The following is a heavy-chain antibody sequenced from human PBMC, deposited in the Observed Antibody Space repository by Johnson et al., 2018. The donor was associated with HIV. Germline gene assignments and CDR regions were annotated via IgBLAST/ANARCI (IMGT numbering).Heavy chain of an antibody. Sequence: VQLVESGGGLVQPGGSLRLSCAASGFTVSNNYMSWVRQAPGKGLEWDSVIYSGGSTYYADAGKGRFPISRDNSKNTLYLQMNSLSAEDTAVYYCARERGGRHTFDIWGQGTMVAGSS. D-gene: IGHD3-16*01. CDR2: IYSGGST. CDR3: ARERGGRHTFDI. J-gene: IGHJ3*02. V-gene: IGHV3-66*02. CDR1: GFTVSNNY.